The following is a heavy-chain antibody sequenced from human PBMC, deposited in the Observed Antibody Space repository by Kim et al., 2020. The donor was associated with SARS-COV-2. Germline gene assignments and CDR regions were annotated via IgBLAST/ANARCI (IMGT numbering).Heavy chain of an antibody. CDR1: GFTFSSYG. D-gene: IGHD3-10*01. CDR3: AKDQIGVRRLSYYYGMDV. CDR2: ISYDGSNK. V-gene: IGHV3-30*18. Sequence: GGSLRLSCAASGFTFSSYGMHWVRQAPGKGLEWVAVISYDGSNKYYADSVKGRFTISRDNSKNTLYLQMNSLRAEDTAVYYCAKDQIGVRRLSYYYGMDVWGQGTTVTVSS. J-gene: IGHJ6*02.